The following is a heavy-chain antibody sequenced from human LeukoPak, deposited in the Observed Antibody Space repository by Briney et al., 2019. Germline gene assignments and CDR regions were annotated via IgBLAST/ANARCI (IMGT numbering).Heavy chain of an antibody. D-gene: IGHD3-22*01. CDR2: ISSSGSTI. J-gene: IGHJ4*02. V-gene: IGHV3-48*03. Sequence: TGGSLRLSCAASGFTFSSYEMNWVRQAPGKGLEWVSYISSSGSTIYYADSVKGRFTISRDNSKNTLYLQMNSLRTEDTAVYYCAKDLDSSGYMFSYFDYWGQGTLVTVSS. CDR1: GFTFSSYE. CDR3: AKDLDSSGYMFSYFDY.